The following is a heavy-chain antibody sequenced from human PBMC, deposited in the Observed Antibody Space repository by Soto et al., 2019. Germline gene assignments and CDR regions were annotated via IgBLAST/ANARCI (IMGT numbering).Heavy chain of an antibody. CDR2: ISSSSSYI. Sequence: GGSLRLSCAASGFTFSSYSMNWVRQAPGKGLEWVSSISSSSSYIYYADSVKGRFTISRDNAKNSLYLQMNSLRAEDTAVYYCARGYSSGWYLFDYFDCWGQGALVTVSS. CDR1: GFTFSSYS. CDR3: ARGYSSGWYLFDYFDC. J-gene: IGHJ4*02. D-gene: IGHD6-19*01. V-gene: IGHV3-21*01.